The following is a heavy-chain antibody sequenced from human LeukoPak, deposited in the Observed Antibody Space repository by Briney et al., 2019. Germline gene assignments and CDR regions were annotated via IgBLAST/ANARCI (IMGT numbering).Heavy chain of an antibody. CDR1: GFIFSNYA. CDR2: IRYDGGNT. D-gene: IGHD5-18*01. Sequence: PGGTQRLSCAASGFIFSNYAMQWVRQAPGMGLEWVAFIRYDGGNTYYADSVKGRFTISRDNSKNTLYLQMNSLRAEDTAVYYCAKRPLNGAMGGYFDYWGQGTLVTVSS. CDR3: AKRPLNGAMGGYFDY. V-gene: IGHV3-30*02. J-gene: IGHJ4*02.